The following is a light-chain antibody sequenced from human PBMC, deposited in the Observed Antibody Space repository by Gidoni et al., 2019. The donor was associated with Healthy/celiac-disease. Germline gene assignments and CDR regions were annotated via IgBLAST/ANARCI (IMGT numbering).Light chain of an antibody. CDR1: QSISSY. CDR3: QQSYSTPIT. Sequence: IHMTQSPSSLSASVGDRVTIPCRASQSISSYLNWYQQKPGKAPKLLIYAASSLQSGVTSRFSGSGSGTDFTLTISSLQPEDFATYYWQQSYSTPITFGQGTRLEIK. CDR2: AAS. J-gene: IGKJ5*01. V-gene: IGKV1-39*01.